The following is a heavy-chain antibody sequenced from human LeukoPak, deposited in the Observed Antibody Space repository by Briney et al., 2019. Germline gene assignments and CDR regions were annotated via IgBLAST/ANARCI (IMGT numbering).Heavy chain of an antibody. V-gene: IGHV3-21*01. J-gene: IGHJ4*02. CDR3: ARDQRFGELLFDY. D-gene: IGHD3-10*01. CDR2: ISSGSSYI. CDR1: GFTFSSYS. Sequence: GGSLRLSCAASGFTFSSYSMNWVRQAPGKGLEWVSSISSGSSYIYYADSVKGRFTISRDNAKNSLYLQMNSLRAEDTAVYYCARDQRFGELLFDYWGQGTLVTVSS.